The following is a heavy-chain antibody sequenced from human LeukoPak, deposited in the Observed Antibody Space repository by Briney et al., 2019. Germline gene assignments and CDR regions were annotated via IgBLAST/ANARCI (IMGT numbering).Heavy chain of an antibody. D-gene: IGHD6-13*01. V-gene: IGHV3-23*01. J-gene: IGHJ4*02. CDR1: GFTFSSYA. CDR2: ISGSGGST. Sequence: PGGSLRLSCAASGFTFSSYAMSWVRQAPGMGLEWVSAISGSGGSTYYADSVKGRFTISRDNSKNTLYLQMNSLRAEDTAVYYCARSSWYYFDYWGQGTLVTVSS. CDR3: ARSSWYYFDY.